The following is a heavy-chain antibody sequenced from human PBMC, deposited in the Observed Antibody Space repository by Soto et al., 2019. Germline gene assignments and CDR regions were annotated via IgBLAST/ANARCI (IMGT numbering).Heavy chain of an antibody. V-gene: IGHV3-21*01. Sequence: GGSLRLSCAASGFTFSSYSMNWVRQAPGKGLEWVSSISSSSSYIYYADSVKGRFTISRDNSKNTLYLQMNSLRAEDTAVYYCAKDMGDFWSGILYYYYGMDVWGQGTTVTVSS. CDR2: ISSSSSYI. CDR3: AKDMGDFWSGILYYYYGMDV. D-gene: IGHD3-3*01. CDR1: GFTFSSYS. J-gene: IGHJ6*02.